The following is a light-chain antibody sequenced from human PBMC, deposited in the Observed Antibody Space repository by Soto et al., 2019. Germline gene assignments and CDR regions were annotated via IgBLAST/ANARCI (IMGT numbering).Light chain of an antibody. J-gene: IGKJ1*01. CDR3: QQYGTSPPWT. CDR1: QSVSSSY. Sequence: EIVLTRSPGTLSLSPGERATLSCRASQSVSSSYLAWYQQKPDQAPRLLIYGASSRATGIPDRFSGSGSGTDFTLTINRLEPEDFAVYYCQQYGTSPPWTFGQGTKVDIK. CDR2: GAS. V-gene: IGKV3-20*01.